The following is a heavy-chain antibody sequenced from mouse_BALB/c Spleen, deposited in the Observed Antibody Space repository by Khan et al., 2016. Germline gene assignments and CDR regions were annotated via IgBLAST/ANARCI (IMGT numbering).Heavy chain of an antibody. Sequence: VQLQQSGAELVKSGASVKLSCTASGFNIKNSFLHWVNQRPGRGLEWIGRIDNTNGDTNYDPKLQGKATITADSSSNTAYLQLSSLTSEDTAVYYCTRYGNFVGYFDYWGQGTTLTVSS. J-gene: IGHJ2*01. CDR3: TRYGNFVGYFDY. CDR1: GFNIKNSF. D-gene: IGHD2-1*01. V-gene: IGHV14-3*02. CDR2: IDNTNGDT.